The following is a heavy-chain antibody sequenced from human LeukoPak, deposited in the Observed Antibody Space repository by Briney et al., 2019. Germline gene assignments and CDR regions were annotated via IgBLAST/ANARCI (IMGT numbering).Heavy chain of an antibody. J-gene: IGHJ4*02. V-gene: IGHV3-23*01. CDR3: AKTLDSSGYYYYEKVQYFDY. CDR1: GFTFSSYA. Sequence: PGGSLRLSCAASGFTFSSYAMSWVRQAPGKGLEWVSAISGSGGSTYYADSVKGRFTISRDNSKNTLYLQMNSLRAEDTAVYYCAKTLDSSGYYYYEKVQYFDYWGQGTLVTVSS. D-gene: IGHD3-22*01. CDR2: ISGSGGST.